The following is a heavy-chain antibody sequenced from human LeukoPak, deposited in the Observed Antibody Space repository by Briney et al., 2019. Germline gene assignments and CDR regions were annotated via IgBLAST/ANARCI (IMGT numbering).Heavy chain of an antibody. Sequence: GASLKISSKGSGSSFTSYWIGWVRRMPGKGLEWMGIIYPGDSDTRYSPSFQGQVTISADKSISTAYLQWSSLKASDTAMYYCARHRLPAYYYDSSGSPGDAFDIWGQGTMVTVSS. D-gene: IGHD3-22*01. CDR1: GSSFTSYW. V-gene: IGHV5-51*01. CDR2: IYPGDSDT. J-gene: IGHJ3*02. CDR3: ARHRLPAYYYDSSGSPGDAFDI.